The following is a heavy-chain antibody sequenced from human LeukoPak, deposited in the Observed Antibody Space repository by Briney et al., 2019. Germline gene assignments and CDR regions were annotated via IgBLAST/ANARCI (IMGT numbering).Heavy chain of an antibody. J-gene: IGHJ6*03. V-gene: IGHV3-33*06. CDR1: GFTFSSYG. CDR3: AKDPGGPDFYYYYMDV. Sequence: PGGSLRLSCAASGFTFSSYGMHWVRQAPGKGLGWVAVIWYDGSNKYYADSVKGRFTISRDNSKNTLYLQMNSLRAEDTAVYYCAKDPGGPDFYYYYMDVWGKGTTVTVSS. CDR2: IWYDGSNK.